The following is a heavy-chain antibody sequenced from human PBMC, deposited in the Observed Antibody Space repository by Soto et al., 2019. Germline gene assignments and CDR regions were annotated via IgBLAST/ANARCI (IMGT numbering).Heavy chain of an antibody. Sequence: EVQLLESGGGMVQPGGSLRLSCAASGFTFSSYAMSWVRQAPGKGLEWVSAISGSGGSTYYAASVKGRFTISSDNSKNTLYLQMNSLRAEDTAVYYCAKGQWGGNGIDYWGQGTLVTVSS. D-gene: IGHD3-16*01. CDR1: GFTFSSYA. CDR2: ISGSGGST. J-gene: IGHJ4*02. CDR3: AKGQWGGNGIDY. V-gene: IGHV3-23*01.